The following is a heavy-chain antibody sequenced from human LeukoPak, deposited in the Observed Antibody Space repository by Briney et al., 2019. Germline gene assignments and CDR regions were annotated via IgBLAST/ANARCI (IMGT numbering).Heavy chain of an antibody. J-gene: IGHJ5*02. V-gene: IGHV3-21*01. Sequence: PGGSLRLSCAASGFTLSNYDMNWVRQAPGKGLEWVSSISTSSRYIYYKDSVRGRFTISRDDAMNSLHLEMNSLRAEDTAVYYCARADCSSSTCYLRRSWFDPWGQGTLVTVSS. CDR3: ARADCSSSTCYLRRSWFDP. CDR1: GFTLSNYD. D-gene: IGHD2-2*01. CDR2: ISTSSRYI.